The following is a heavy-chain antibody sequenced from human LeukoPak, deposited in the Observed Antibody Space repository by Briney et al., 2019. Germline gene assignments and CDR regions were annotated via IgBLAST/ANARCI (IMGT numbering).Heavy chain of an antibody. V-gene: IGHV3-23*01. CDR2: ISGSGGST. Sequence: GGSLRLSCAASGFTFSSYSMNWVRQAPGKGLEWVSAISGSGGSTYYADSVKGRFTISRDNSKNTLYLQMNSLRAEDTAVYYCAGYYDILTGYYDFDYWGQGTLVTVSS. J-gene: IGHJ4*02. D-gene: IGHD3-9*01. CDR1: GFTFSSYS. CDR3: AGYYDILTGYYDFDY.